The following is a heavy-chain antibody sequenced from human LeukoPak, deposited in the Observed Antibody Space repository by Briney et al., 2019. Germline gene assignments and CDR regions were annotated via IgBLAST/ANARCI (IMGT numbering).Heavy chain of an antibody. CDR1: GGSISSYY. D-gene: IGHD6-19*01. V-gene: IGHV4-59*08. CDR2: IYYSGST. Sequence: PSETLSLTSTVSGGSISSYYWSWIRQPPGKGLEWIGYIYYSGSTNYNPSLKSRVTISVDTSKNQFSLKLSSVTAADTAVYYCARGYSSGWSDYWGQGTLVTVSS. CDR3: ARGYSSGWSDY. J-gene: IGHJ4*02.